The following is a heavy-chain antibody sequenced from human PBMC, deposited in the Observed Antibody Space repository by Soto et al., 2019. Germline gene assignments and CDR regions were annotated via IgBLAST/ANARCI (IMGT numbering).Heavy chain of an antibody. J-gene: IGHJ6*02. CDR3: ARGAAPGADHGMDV. CDR1: GGSISSYY. D-gene: IGHD6-13*01. CDR2: VYTSGST. Sequence: TLSLTCTVSGGSISSYYWSWIRQPAGKGLEWIGRVYTSGSTNYNPSLKGRVTISVDTSKNRFSLKMSSVTTADTAVYYCARGAAPGADHGMDVWGQGTTVTVSS. V-gene: IGHV4-4*07.